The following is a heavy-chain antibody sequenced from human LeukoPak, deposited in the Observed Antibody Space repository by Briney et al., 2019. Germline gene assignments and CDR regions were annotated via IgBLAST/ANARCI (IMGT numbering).Heavy chain of an antibody. CDR3: VRGNSGSRTTPFDY. CDR1: EFSISTYW. CDR2: VKGDGSGT. D-gene: IGHD6-19*01. V-gene: IGHV3-74*01. J-gene: IGHJ4*02. Sequence: PGGSLRLSCAASEFSISTYWMSWVRQAPGKGLVWVSRVKGDGSGTSHADSVKGRFTISRDNAKSTLFLQMTSLRAEDTAVYYCVRGNSGSRTTPFDYWGQGTLVTVSS.